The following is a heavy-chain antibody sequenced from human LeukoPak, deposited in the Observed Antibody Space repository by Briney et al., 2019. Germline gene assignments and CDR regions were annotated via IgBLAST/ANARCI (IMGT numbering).Heavy chain of an antibody. CDR1: GYTFTGYY. CDR3: AREGGTVGGSPNY. D-gene: IGHD3-16*01. J-gene: IGHJ4*02. V-gene: IGHV1-2*02. CDR2: INPNSGGT. Sequence: ASVKVSCKASGYTFTGYYVHWVRQAPGQGLEWMGWINPNSGGTNYAQKFQGRVTMTRDTSISTAYMELSRLRSDDTAVYYCAREGGTVGGSPNYGGQGTLVTVSS.